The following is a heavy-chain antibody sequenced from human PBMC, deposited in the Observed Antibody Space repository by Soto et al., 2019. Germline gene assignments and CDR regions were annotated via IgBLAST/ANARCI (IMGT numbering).Heavy chain of an antibody. D-gene: IGHD1-20*01. CDR1: GFTFSSYS. Sequence: EVQLVESGGGLVKPGGSLRLSCAASGFTFSSYSMNWVRQAPGKGLEWVSSISSSSSSIFYADSVKGRFTISRDNAKNSLYLQMDSMRAEDTAVYYCANNVDRLIAYVLDVWGQGTTVTVSS. CDR2: ISSSSSSI. J-gene: IGHJ6*02. V-gene: IGHV3-21*01. CDR3: ANNVDRLIAYVLDV.